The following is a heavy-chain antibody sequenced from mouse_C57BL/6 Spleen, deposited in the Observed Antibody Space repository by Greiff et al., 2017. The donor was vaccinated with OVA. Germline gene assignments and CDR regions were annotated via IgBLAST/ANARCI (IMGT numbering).Heavy chain of an antibody. V-gene: IGHV1-62-2*01. CDR3: ARHETGPYGHWDY. CDR1: GYTFTEYT. CDR2: FYPGSGSI. D-gene: IGHD1-1*01. Sequence: VQLQESGAELVKPGASVKLSCKASGYTFTEYTIHWVKQRSGQGLEWIGWFYPGSGSIKYNEKFKDKAPLTADKSSRTVYMRHSRWTSEDSAVYFCARHETGPYGHWDYWGQGTTLTVSS. J-gene: IGHJ2*01.